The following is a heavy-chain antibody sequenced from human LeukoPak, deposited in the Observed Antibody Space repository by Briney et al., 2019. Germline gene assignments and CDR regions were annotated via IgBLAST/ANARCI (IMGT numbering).Heavy chain of an antibody. CDR3: ARGPNYGDRVDYLGS. J-gene: IGHJ4*02. D-gene: IGHD4-17*01. CDR2: IKQGGTEK. CDR1: GITLSNYG. V-gene: IGHV3-7*01. Sequence: PGGSLRVSCAVSGITLSNYGMGWVRQAPGKGLEWVASIKQGGTEKYHAGSVKGRFTVSRDNAKNSLYLQMNSLSAGDTAVYYCARGPNYGDRVDYLGSWGQGTKVTVSS.